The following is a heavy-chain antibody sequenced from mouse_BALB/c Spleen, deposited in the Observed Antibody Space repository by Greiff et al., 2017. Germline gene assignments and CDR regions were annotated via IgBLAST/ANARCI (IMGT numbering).Heavy chain of an antibody. CDR2: IWGGGST. CDR3: AKWGTTVGPWFAY. D-gene: IGHD1-1*01. J-gene: IGHJ3*01. CDR1: GFSLTDYG. V-gene: IGHV2-6-5*01. Sequence: VQVVESGPGLVAPSQSLSITCTVSGFSLTDYGVSWIRQPPGKGLEWLGVIWGGGSTYYNSALKSRLSISKDNSKSQVFLKMNSLQTDDTAMYYCAKWGTTVGPWFAYWGQGTLVTVSA.